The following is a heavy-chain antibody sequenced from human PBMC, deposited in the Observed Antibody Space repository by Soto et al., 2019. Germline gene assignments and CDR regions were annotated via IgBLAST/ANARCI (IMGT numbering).Heavy chain of an antibody. J-gene: IGHJ4*02. CDR1: GFTFSSYG. D-gene: IGHD3-3*01. V-gene: IGHV3-30*03. CDR3: ARDTPHYDFWSGYIFGGGYFDY. Sequence: GGSLRLSCAASGFTFSSYGMHWVRQAPGKGLEWVAVISYDGSNKYYADSVKGRFTISRDNSKNTLYLQMNSLRAEDTAVYYCARDTPHYDFWSGYIFGGGYFDYWGQGTLVTVSS. CDR2: ISYDGSNK.